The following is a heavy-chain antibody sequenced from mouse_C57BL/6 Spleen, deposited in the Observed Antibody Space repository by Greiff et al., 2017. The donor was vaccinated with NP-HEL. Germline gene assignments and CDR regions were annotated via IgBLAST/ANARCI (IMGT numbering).Heavy chain of an antibody. CDR3: ARPYDYYGSSLAY. Sequence: EVQLVESGGDLVKPGGSLKLSCAASGFTFSSYGMSWVRQTPDKRLEWVATISSGGSYTYYPDSVKGRFTISRDNAKNTLYLQMGSLKSEDTAMYYCARPYDYYGSSLAYWGQGTLVTVSA. J-gene: IGHJ3*01. V-gene: IGHV5-6*01. CDR2: ISSGGSYT. CDR1: GFTFSSYG. D-gene: IGHD1-1*01.